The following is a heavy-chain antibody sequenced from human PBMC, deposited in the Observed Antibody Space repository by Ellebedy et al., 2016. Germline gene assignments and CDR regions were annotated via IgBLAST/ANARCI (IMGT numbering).Heavy chain of an antibody. J-gene: IGHJ3*01. CDR3: VTRHNGAFDF. Sequence: GESLKISCAVSGFSVSSNDMSWVRQAPGKGLELVSLIYGGGASYYADSVKGRFTISRDNSKKTLYLQMSGLGVEDTAVYYCVTRHNGAFDFWGQGTMVTVSS. D-gene: IGHD2-8*01. CDR2: IYGGGAS. V-gene: IGHV3-53*01. CDR1: GFSVSSND.